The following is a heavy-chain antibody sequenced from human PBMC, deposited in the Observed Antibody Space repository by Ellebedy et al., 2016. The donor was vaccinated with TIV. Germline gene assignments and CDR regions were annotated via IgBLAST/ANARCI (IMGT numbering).Heavy chain of an antibody. CDR2: QHSTDIP. Sequence: GESLKISCVASGFTVSSNYMFWVRQAPGKGLEWVALQHSTDIPYYDASVRGRFTISRDDSQNKLFLQMNNLRGDDTAVYFCARTDCSGRSCYSFFNHWGQGTLVTVSS. D-gene: IGHD2-8*02. CDR1: GFTVSSNY. J-gene: IGHJ1*01. CDR3: ARTDCSGRSCYSFFNH. V-gene: IGHV3-53*01.